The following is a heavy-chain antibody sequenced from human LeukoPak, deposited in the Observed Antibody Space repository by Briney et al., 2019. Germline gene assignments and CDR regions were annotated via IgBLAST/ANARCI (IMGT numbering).Heavy chain of an antibody. D-gene: IGHD3-10*01. CDR2: ISGSGGST. V-gene: IGHV3-23*01. CDR3: AREIPVWVGEWSYDFEY. J-gene: IGHJ4*02. Sequence: GGSLRLSCAASGFTFSSYAMSWVRQAPGKGLEWVSAISGSGGSTYYADSVKGRFTISRDNSKNTLYLQMNSLRTEDTAVYYCAREIPVWVGEWSYDFEYWGQGTLVTVSS. CDR1: GFTFSSYA.